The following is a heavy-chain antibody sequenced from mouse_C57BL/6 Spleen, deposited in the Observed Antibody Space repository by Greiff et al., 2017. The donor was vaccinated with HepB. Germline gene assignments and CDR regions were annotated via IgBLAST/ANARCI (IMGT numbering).Heavy chain of an antibody. J-gene: IGHJ3*01. D-gene: IGHD2-4*01. CDR2: INPSNGGT. Sequence: VQLQQSGTELVKPGASVKLSCKASGYTFTSYWMHWVKQRPGQGLEWIGNINPSNGGTNYNEKFKSKATLNVDKSSSTAYMQLSSLTSEDSAVYYCARGIYYDYDGFAYWGQGTLVTVSA. V-gene: IGHV1-53*01. CDR1: GYTFTSYW. CDR3: ARGIYYDYDGFAY.